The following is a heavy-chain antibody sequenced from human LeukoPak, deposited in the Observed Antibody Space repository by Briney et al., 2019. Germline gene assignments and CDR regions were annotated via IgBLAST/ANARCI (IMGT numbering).Heavy chain of an antibody. CDR1: GFPFNTYA. CDR3: ARDSYINSVYYGMDV. CDR2: ISSNGDNT. V-gene: IGHV3-64*04. Sequence: GGSLRLSCSASGFPFNTYAIHWVRQAPGKGLEYVAGISSNGDNTDFADSAKGRFTISRDNSKSTLFLQMNSLRADDTAVYYCARDSYINSVYYGMDVWGQGTTVTVSS. J-gene: IGHJ6*02. D-gene: IGHD4-23*01.